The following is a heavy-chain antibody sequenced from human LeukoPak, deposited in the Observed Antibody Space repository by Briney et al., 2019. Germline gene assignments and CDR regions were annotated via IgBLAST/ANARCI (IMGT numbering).Heavy chain of an antibody. D-gene: IGHD3-3*01. V-gene: IGHV3-23*01. J-gene: IGHJ4*02. Sequence: PGGSLRLSCAASGFTFNIYAMSWVRQAPGKGLEWVSTISGSGGTTYYVDSVKGRFTISRDNSRNTVFLQVNSLRAEDTAVYYCASKRFLEIQWGQGTLVTVSS. CDR1: GFTFNIYA. CDR3: ASKRFLEIQ. CDR2: ISGSGGTT.